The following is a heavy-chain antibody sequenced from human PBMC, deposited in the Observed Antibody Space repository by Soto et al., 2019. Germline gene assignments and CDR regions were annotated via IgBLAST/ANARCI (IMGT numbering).Heavy chain of an antibody. J-gene: IGHJ4*02. CDR1: GGSFSGYY. V-gene: IGHV4-34*01. CDR3: ARGSEEVTIFGVVIAKYYFDY. D-gene: IGHD3-3*01. CDR2: INHSGST. Sequence: SETLSLTCAVYGGSFSGYYWSWIRQPPGKGLEWIGEINHSGSTNYNPSLKSRVTISVDTSKNQFSLKLSSVTAADTTVYYCARGSEEVTIFGVVIAKYYFDYWGQGTLVTVSS.